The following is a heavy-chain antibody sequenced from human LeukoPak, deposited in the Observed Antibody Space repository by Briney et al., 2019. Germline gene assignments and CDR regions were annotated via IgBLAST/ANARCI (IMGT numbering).Heavy chain of an antibody. CDR2: ISSTSAHI. D-gene: IGHD2-2*01. Sequence: PGGSLRLSSAASGFSFSTYSMNWVRQAPGKGLERVSSISSTSAHIFYADSVKGRFSISRDNAKNSLYLQMNSLRVEDTAVYYCTSRYCTSTNCYSFDIWGQGTMVTVSS. J-gene: IGHJ3*02. CDR3: TSRYCTSTNCYSFDI. CDR1: GFSFSTYS. V-gene: IGHV3-21*01.